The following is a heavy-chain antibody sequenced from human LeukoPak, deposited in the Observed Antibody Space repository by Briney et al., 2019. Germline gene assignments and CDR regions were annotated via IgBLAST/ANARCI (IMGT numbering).Heavy chain of an antibody. CDR1: GGSFSGYY. Sequence: SERLSLTCAVYGGSFSGYYWSWIRQPPGKGLEWVGQINHSGTTNSNPALKSRVTISVDTATNHFSMKLSSVTAGDTAAYYSARGASGYSYLPPYMAAWGKGTT. V-gene: IGHV4-34*01. J-gene: IGHJ6*03. CDR2: INHSGTT. D-gene: IGHD5-18*01. CDR3: ARGASGYSYLPPYMAA.